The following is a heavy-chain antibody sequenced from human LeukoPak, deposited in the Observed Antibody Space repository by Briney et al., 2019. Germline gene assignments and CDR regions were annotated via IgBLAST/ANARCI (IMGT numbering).Heavy chain of an antibody. D-gene: IGHD5-12*01. J-gene: IGHJ6*02. CDR1: GYTFTGYY. V-gene: IGHV1-2*02. CDR3: ARDGGYDSGYYYYYYGMDV. CDR2: INPNSGGT. Sequence: ASVKVSCKASGYTFTGYYMHWVQQAPGQGLEWMGWINPNSGGTNYAQKFQGRVTMTRDTSISTAYMELSRLRSDDTAVYYCARDGGYDSGYYYYYYGMDVWGQGTTVTVSS.